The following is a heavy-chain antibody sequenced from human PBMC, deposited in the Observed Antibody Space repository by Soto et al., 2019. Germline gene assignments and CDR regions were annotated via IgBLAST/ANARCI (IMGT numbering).Heavy chain of an antibody. CDR2: IRSNANGGTT. J-gene: IGHJ6*02. Sequence: GGSLRLSCAASGFTFGDYAMRWVRQAPGKGLEWVGFIRSNANGGTTEYAASVKGRFTISIDDSKSIAYLQTNSLKTEDSAVYYCTRGPSISWGYYSYGMDVWGQGTTVTVSS. V-gene: IGHV3-49*04. CDR1: GFTFGDYA. CDR3: TRGPSISWGYYSYGMDV. D-gene: IGHD6-13*01.